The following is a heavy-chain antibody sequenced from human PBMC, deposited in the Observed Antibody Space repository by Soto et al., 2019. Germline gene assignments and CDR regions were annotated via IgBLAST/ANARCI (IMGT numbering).Heavy chain of an antibody. CDR3: ARDPYYYDSSGPNNHFDY. V-gene: IGHV3-30-3*01. CDR1: GFTFSSYA. CDR2: ISYDGSNK. Sequence: QVQLVESGGGVVQPGRSLRLSCAASGFTFSSYAMHWVRQAPGKGLEGVAVISYDGSNKYYADSVKGRFTISRDNYKNTLYLQMHSLRAEDTAVYYCARDPYYYDSSGPNNHFDYWGQGTLVTVSS. J-gene: IGHJ4*02. D-gene: IGHD3-22*01.